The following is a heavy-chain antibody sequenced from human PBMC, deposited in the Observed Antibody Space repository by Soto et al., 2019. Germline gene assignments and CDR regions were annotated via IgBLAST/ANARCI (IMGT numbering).Heavy chain of an antibody. J-gene: IGHJ5*02. V-gene: IGHV4-39*01. CDR1: GGSISSSSYY. CDR2: IYYSGST. Sequence: SETLSLTCTVSGGSISSSSYYWGWIRQPPGKGLEWIGSIYYSGSTYYNPSLKSRVTISVDTSKNQFSLKLSSVTAADTAVYYCARQASKRAPRYNWFDPWGQGTLVTVSS. CDR3: ARQASKRAPRYNWFDP.